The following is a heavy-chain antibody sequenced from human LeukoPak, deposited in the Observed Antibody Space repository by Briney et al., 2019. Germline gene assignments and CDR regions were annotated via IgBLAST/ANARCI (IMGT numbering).Heavy chain of an antibody. Sequence: PGGSLRLSCAASGFTFSSYGMSWVRQAPGKGLEWVSAISGSGGSTYYADSVKGRFTISRDNSKNALYLQMNSLRAEDTAVYYCAKEGYYYDSSGYEAGQIDYWGQGTLVTVSS. J-gene: IGHJ4*02. CDR3: AKEGYYYDSSGYEAGQIDY. CDR1: GFTFSSYG. D-gene: IGHD3-22*01. CDR2: ISGSGGST. V-gene: IGHV3-23*01.